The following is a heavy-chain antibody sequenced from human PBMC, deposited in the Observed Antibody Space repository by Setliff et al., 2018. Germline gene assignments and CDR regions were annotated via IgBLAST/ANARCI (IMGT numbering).Heavy chain of an antibody. D-gene: IGHD5-18*01. V-gene: IGHV4-61*02. CDR2: IYTSGST. Sequence: PSETLSLTCTVSGGSISSGSYYWSWIRQPAGKGLEWIGRIYTSGSTNYNPSLKSRVTISVDKSKNQFSLKLSSVTAADTAVYYCARGDRWGYSYGPYYYGMDVWGQGTTVTVSS. J-gene: IGHJ6*02. CDR1: GGSISSGSYY. CDR3: ARGDRWGYSYGPYYYGMDV.